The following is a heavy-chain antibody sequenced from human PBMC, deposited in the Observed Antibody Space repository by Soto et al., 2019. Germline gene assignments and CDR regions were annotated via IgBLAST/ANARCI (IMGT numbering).Heavy chain of an antibody. CDR2: IYPGDSDT. CDR3: ASRAEWGLVADFDY. J-gene: IGHJ4*02. D-gene: IGHD6-19*01. V-gene: IGHV5-51*01. CDR1: GYSFTNYW. Sequence: PGEPLKISCKGSGYSFTNYWIGWVRQMPGKGLEWMGLIYPGDSDTRYSPSFQGQVTFSADKSISTAYLQWSSLMASDTAIYFCASRAEWGLVADFDYWGQGTPVTVSS.